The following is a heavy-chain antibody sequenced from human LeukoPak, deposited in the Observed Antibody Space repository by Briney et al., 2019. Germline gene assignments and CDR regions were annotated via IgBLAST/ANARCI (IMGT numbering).Heavy chain of an antibody. Sequence: SQTLSLTCTVSGGSISSGSYYWSWIRQPAGKGLEWIGRIYTSGSTNYNPSLKSRVTISVDTSKNQFSLKLSSVTAADTAVYYCARERDDGLHFDYWGQGTLVTVSS. CDR1: GGSISSGSYY. CDR3: ARERDDGLHFDY. D-gene: IGHD1-1*01. V-gene: IGHV4-61*02. J-gene: IGHJ4*02. CDR2: IYTSGST.